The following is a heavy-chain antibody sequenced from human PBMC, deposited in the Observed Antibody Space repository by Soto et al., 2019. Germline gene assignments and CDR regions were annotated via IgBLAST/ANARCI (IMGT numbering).Heavy chain of an antibody. CDR1: EFTFSSYW. CDR3: ARYLWGTLPDY. CDR2: INSDGSST. Sequence: GGSLRLSCVASEFTFSSYWMHWVRQAPGKGLVWVSRINSDGSSTSYADSVKGRFTISRDNAKNTLYLQMNSLRAEDTAVYYCARYLWGTLPDYWGQGTLVTVSS. D-gene: IGHD3-16*01. J-gene: IGHJ4*02. V-gene: IGHV3-74*01.